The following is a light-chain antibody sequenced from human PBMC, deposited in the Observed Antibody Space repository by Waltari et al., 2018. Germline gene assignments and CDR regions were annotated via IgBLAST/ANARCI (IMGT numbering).Light chain of an antibody. CDR3: HQRSSWPRT. J-gene: IGKJ1*01. CDR2: DVS. V-gene: IGKV3-11*01. CDR1: QIVGTS. Sequence: EIVLTQSPGTLSLSPGERATLSCRASQIVGTSVTWYQQKPGQAPRLLIYDVSSRATAIPDRFSGSGSGTDFTLTISSLEPEDFAVYYCHQRSSWPRTFGQGTKVELK.